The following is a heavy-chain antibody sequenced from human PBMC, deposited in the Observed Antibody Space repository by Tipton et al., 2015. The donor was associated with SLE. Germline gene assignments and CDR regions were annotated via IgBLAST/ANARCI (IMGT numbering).Heavy chain of an antibody. D-gene: IGHD1-26*01. V-gene: IGHV3-30-3*01. CDR3: AREIWNTVGFDY. Sequence: RSLRLSCAASGFPFSTYAMHWVRQAPGKGLEWVAVISYDGSNKYYADSVKGRFTISRDNSKNTLYLQMNSLRAEDTAVYYCAREIWNTVGFDYWGQGTLVTVSS. CDR2: ISYDGSNK. CDR1: GFPFSTYA. J-gene: IGHJ4*02.